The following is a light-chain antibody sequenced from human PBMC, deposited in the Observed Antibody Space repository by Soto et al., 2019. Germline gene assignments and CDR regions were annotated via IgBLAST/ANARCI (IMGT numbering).Light chain of an antibody. CDR3: SSWDDTLNGYV. CDR2: SNS. Sequence: QSVLTHTPSVSWTPGHRVTISCSGSSSNVGGNTVTWYQQLPGTAPKLLIYSNSLRPSGIPDRISGSKSGTSASLAISGLQSEDEDDYHCSSWDDTLNGYVFGTGTKVTVL. J-gene: IGLJ1*01. CDR1: SSNVGGNT. V-gene: IGLV1-44*01.